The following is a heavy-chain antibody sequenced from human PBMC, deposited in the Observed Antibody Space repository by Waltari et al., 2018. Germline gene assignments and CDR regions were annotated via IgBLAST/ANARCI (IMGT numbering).Heavy chain of an antibody. J-gene: IGHJ4*02. CDR3: VTNDGWSPGGNY. CDR2: ISSSSSTR. V-gene: IGHV3-48*04. D-gene: IGHD6-19*01. Sequence: EVQLVESGGGLVQPGGSLRLSCAASGFTFSSYSMNWVRQAPGKGLEWVSYISSSSSTRYYADSVKGRFTISRDNAKNSLYLQMNSLRAEDTAVYYCVTNDGWSPGGNYWGQGTLVTVSS. CDR1: GFTFSSYS.